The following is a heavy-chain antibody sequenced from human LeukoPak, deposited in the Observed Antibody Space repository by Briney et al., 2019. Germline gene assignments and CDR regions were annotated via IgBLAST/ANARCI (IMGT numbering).Heavy chain of an antibody. V-gene: IGHV4-34*01. CDR1: GGSFSGYY. J-gene: IGHJ4*02. D-gene: IGHD3-10*01. CDR3: ARGTQYYYGSGSYYLDY. Sequence: SGTLSLTCAVYGGSFSGYYWSWIRQPPGKGLEWIGEINHSGSTNYNPSLKSRVTISVDTSKNQFSLKLSSVTAADTAVYYCARGTQYYYGSGSYYLDYWGQGTLVTVSS. CDR2: INHSGST.